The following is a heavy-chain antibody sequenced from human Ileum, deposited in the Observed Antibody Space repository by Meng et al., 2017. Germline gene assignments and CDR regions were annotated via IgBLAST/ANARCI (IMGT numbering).Heavy chain of an antibody. J-gene: IGHJ5*02. V-gene: IGHV4-31*03. CDR1: GDSISSGDHY. CDR3: ARYYYDSSGVTWFDP. CDR2: FYFSGST. Sequence: QVHLQEAGPGLVKPSQTPSLTCTVSGDSISSGDHYWTWSRQHPGKGLEWIGYFYFSGSTYYNPSLKSRVSISVDTSKNQFSLRMSSVTAADTAVYYCARYYYDSSGVTWFDPWGQGTLVTVSS. D-gene: IGHD3-22*01.